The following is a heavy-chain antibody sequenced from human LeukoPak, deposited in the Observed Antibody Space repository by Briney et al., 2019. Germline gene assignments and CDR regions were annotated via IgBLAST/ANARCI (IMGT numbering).Heavy chain of an antibody. CDR1: GFTSSSYE. CDR2: ISSGGKTI. CDR3: ARDPGGYLDY. V-gene: IGHV3-48*03. J-gene: IGHJ4*02. D-gene: IGHD4-23*01. Sequence: GSLRLSCAASGFTSSSYEMNWVRQAPGKGLEWVSYISSGGKTIYYADSVKGRFTISRDNAKNSLYLHMNSLRAEDTAVYYCARDPGGYLDYWGQGTLVTVSS.